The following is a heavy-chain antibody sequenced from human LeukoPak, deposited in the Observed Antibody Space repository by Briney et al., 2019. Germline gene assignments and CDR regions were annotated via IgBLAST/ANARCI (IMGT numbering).Heavy chain of an antibody. J-gene: IGHJ3*02. V-gene: IGHV1-18*01. Sequence: GASVTVSCKASGYTLTSYYITWVRQAPGQGLEWMGWIISYSDNPTYARNPQGRVTMTTDTSTSTAYMELRILRSDDTAVYYCARTPHYCSGGSCYFDVFDIWGQGTMVTVSS. CDR1: GYTLTSYY. CDR2: IISYSDNP. CDR3: ARTPHYCSGGSCYFDVFDI. D-gene: IGHD2-15*01.